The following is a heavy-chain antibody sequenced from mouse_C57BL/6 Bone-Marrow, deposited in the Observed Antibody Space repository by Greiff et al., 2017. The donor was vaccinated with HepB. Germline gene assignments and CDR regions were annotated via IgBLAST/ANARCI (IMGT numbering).Heavy chain of an antibody. D-gene: IGHD2-12*01. CDR2: IWSGGST. J-gene: IGHJ4*01. Sequence: QVQLKESGPGLVQPSQSLSITCTVSGFSLTRYGVHWVRQSPGKGLEWLGVIWSGGSTDYNAAFISRLSISKDNSKSQVFFKMNSLQADDTAIYYCARLRRGYYYAMDYWGQGTAVTVSS. V-gene: IGHV2-2*01. CDR1: GFSLTRYG. CDR3: ARLRRGYYYAMDY.